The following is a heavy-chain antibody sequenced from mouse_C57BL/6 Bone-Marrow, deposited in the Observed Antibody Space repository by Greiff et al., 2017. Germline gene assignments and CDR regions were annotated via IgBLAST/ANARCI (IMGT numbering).Heavy chain of an antibody. V-gene: IGHV5-17*01. D-gene: IGHD1-1*01. CDR1: GFTFSDYG. Sequence: EVMLVESGGGLVKPGGSLKLSCAASGFTFSDYGMHWVRQAPEKGLEWVAYISSGSSTISYADTVKGRFTMSRDNAKNTLFLQMTSLRSEDTAMYYCARGGYGSLDDWGQGTTLTVSS. CDR3: ARGGYGSLDD. CDR2: ISSGSSTI. J-gene: IGHJ2*01.